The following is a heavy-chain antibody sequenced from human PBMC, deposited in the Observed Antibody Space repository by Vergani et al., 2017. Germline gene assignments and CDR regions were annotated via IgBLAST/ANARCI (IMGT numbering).Heavy chain of an antibody. Sequence: QVQLVESGGGVVQPGGSLRLSCAASGFTFSSYGMHWVRQAPGKGLEWVAFIQYDGSNKYYADSVKGRFTISRDNSKNTLYLQMNSLRTEDTAVYYCAXDLGSSTWWGWFDPWGQGTLVTVSS. J-gene: IGHJ5*02. CDR1: GFTFSSYG. CDR3: AXDLGSSTWWGWFDP. CDR2: IQYDGSNK. D-gene: IGHD6-13*01. V-gene: IGHV3-30*02.